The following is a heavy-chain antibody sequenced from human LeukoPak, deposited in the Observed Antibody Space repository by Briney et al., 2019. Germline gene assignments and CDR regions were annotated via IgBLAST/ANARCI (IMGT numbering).Heavy chain of an antibody. J-gene: IGHJ6*02. CDR2: FGTRHTHI. Sequence: GGSLRLSCVGSGLNFNTYDLTWVRQAPGKGLEWVALFGTRHTHIFYADSVEGRFAISRDNSKNTVYLQMNSLRAEDTAVYYCARNLISWWELLRGPEYYGMDVWGQGTTVTVSS. D-gene: IGHD1-26*01. CDR3: ARNLISWWELLRGPEYYGMDV. CDR1: GLNFNTYD. V-gene: IGHV3-23*01.